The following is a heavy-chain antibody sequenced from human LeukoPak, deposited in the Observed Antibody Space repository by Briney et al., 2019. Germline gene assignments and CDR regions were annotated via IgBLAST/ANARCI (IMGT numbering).Heavy chain of an antibody. CDR2: MNPNSGNT. J-gene: IGHJ6*03. CDR1: GYTFTSYD. D-gene: IGHD6-6*01. CDR3: ARALAARRARYYYYMDV. Sequence: ASVKVSCKASGYTFTSYDINWVRQATGQGLEWMGWMNPNSGNTGYAQKFQGRVTMTRNTSISTAYMELSSLSSEDTAVYYCARALAARRARYYYYMDVWGKGTTVTVSS. V-gene: IGHV1-8*01.